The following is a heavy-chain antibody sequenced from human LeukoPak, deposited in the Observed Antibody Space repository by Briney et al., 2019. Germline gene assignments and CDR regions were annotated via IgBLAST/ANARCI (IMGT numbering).Heavy chain of an antibody. CDR1: GFTFSNYW. D-gene: IGHD6-19*01. CDR3: AKVSAVGGFYYYGMDV. CDR2: IYRDGTGT. J-gene: IGHJ6*02. V-gene: IGHV3-74*01. Sequence: GGSLRLSCAASGFTFSNYWMHWVRQAPGKGLVWVSRIYRDGTGTVYAGSVKDRFTISRDNAKNTLYLQMNSLRVEDTAVYYCAKVSAVGGFYYYGMDVWGQGTTVTVSS.